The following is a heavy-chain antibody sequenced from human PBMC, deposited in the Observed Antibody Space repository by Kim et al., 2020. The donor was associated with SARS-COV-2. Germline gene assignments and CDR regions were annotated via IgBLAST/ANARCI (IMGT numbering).Heavy chain of an antibody. CDR3: ARGLTHDYGGNFRL. Sequence: SETLSLTCTVSGGSVTSVTYYWSWIRQPPGEGLEWIGFISHSGNTNYNPSLSSRVTISLDTSKNQSSLKMTSVTAADTAVSYCARGLTHDYGGNFRLWG. CDR1: GGSVTSVTYY. V-gene: IGHV4-61*01. J-gene: IGHJ2*01. D-gene: IGHD4-17*01. CDR2: ISHSGNT.